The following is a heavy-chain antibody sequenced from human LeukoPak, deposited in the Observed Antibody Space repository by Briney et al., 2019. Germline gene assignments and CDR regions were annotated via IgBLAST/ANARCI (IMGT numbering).Heavy chain of an antibody. Sequence: GGSLRLSCAASGFTFSSYAMSWVRQGPGKGLEWVSTIDNRGGGTYYADSVKGRFTISRDNSKNTLYLQMNSLRAEDTAVYYCAKEGPHRGSYYLDFDSWGQGTLVTVSS. CDR1: GFTFSSYA. V-gene: IGHV3-23*01. CDR2: IDNRGGGT. D-gene: IGHD1-26*01. J-gene: IGHJ4*02. CDR3: AKEGPHRGSYYLDFDS.